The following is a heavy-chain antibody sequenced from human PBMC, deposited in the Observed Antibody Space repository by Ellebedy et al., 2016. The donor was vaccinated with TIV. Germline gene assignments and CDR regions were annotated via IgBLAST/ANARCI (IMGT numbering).Heavy chain of an antibody. CDR1: EFTFSSRW. CDR3: ARGLTGDYGAFDL. Sequence: PGGSLRLSCAASEFTFSSRWMSWVRQAPGKGLEWVANIEQYGSGKYYVDSVKGRFTISRDDANNLLYLQLNTLRAEDTALYYCARGLTGDYGAFDLWGQGTMVTVSS. CDR2: IEQYGSGK. V-gene: IGHV3-7*03. D-gene: IGHD4-17*01. J-gene: IGHJ3*01.